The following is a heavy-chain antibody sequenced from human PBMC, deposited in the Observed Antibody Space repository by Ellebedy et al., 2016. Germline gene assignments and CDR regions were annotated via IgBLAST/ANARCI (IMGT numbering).Heavy chain of an antibody. CDR2: FTCSGEST. CDR1: GFTFNTYV. Sequence: GESLKISXAASGFTFNTYVMSWVLQAPGKGLESVSGFTCSGESTYYADSVKGRFTISRDNSKNTLYLQMNSLTVDDTAVYYCAKDRESSYGAFDHWGQGHLVTVSS. CDR3: AKDRESSYGAFDH. D-gene: IGHD5-18*01. J-gene: IGHJ4*02. V-gene: IGHV3-23*01.